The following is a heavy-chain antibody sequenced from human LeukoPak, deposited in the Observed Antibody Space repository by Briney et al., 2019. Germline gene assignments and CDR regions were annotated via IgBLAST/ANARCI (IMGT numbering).Heavy chain of an antibody. CDR3: ARGGSYGFYFDY. CDR2: INPSGGST. D-gene: IGHD5-18*01. Sequence: ASVKVSCKASGYTFTSYYMHWVRQAPGQGLEWMGIINPSGGSTSYAQKFQGRVTITADKSTSTAYMELSSLRSEDTAVYYCARGGSYGFYFDYWGQGTLVTVSS. CDR1: GYTFTSYY. J-gene: IGHJ4*02. V-gene: IGHV1-46*01.